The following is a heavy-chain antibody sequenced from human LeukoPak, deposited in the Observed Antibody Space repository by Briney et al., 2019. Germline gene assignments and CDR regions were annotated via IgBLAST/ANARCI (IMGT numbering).Heavy chain of an antibody. Sequence: PGGSLRLSCAASGFTVSSNYMSWVRQAPGKGLEWVSVIYSGGSTYYADSVKGRFTISRDNSKNTLYLQMNSLRAEDTAVYYCARDQGSLRYFDWLSYFDYWGQGTLVTVSS. CDR1: GFTVSSNY. D-gene: IGHD3-9*01. CDR3: ARDQGSLRYFDWLSYFDY. CDR2: IYSGGST. J-gene: IGHJ4*02. V-gene: IGHV3-66*01.